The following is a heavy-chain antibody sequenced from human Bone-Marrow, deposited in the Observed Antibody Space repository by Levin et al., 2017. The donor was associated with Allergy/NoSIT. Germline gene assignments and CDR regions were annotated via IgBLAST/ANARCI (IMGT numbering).Heavy chain of an antibody. D-gene: IGHD6-6*01. V-gene: IGHV3-23*01. J-gene: IGHJ4*02. CDR3: AKGSASSRPYYFDY. CDR1: TFTFTNYA. CDR2: ISDTGGST. Sequence: SGGSLRLSCEASTFTFTNYAMSWVRQAPGKGLEWISAISDTGGSTYHADSVKGRFTISRDNSKNSLYLQMNSLRAEDTAVYYCAKGSASSRPYYFDYWGQGTLVTVSS.